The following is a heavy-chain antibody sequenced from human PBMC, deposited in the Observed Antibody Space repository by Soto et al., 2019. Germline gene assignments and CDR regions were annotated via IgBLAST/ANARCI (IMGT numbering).Heavy chain of an antibody. Sequence: EVQLLESGGGLVQPGGSLRLSCAASGFIFSNYGMNWVRLAPGGGLEWVSTITTTGGSTFYADSVRGRFTISRDNSKKPLDRQMNSLKVADTAIYSCGRGWAYWGRESWSPSPQ. CDR3: GRGWAY. D-gene: IGHD6-13*01. V-gene: IGHV3-23*01. CDR2: ITTTGGST. CDR1: GFIFSNYG. J-gene: IGHJ4*02.